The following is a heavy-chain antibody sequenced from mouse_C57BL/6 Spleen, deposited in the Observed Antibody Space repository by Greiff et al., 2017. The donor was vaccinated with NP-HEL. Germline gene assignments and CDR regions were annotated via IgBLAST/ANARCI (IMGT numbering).Heavy chain of an antibody. CDR2: TYWDDDK. CDR1: GFSLSTSGMG. Sequence: QVPLQESGPGILQSSQTLSLTCSFSGFSLSTSGMGVSWIRQPSGKGREWLAHTYWDDDKRYNPSLKSRLTTSKHTSRNQVFLKITSVDTADTATYSCARSDYDGGMDYWGQGTSVTVSS. V-gene: IGHV8-12*01. CDR3: ARSDYDGGMDY. D-gene: IGHD2-4*01. J-gene: IGHJ4*01.